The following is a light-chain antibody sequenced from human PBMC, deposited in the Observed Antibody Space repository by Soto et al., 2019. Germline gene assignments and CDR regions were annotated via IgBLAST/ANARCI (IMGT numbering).Light chain of an antibody. V-gene: IGKV3-11*01. Sequence: EIVLTQSPATLSLSPGERATISCRASQSVSSSLAWYQQKFGQAPRLLIYDASNRATGIPARFSGSGCGTDFTLSISSLESEDFAIYYCQQRSNWPLTFGGGTKVEIK. CDR2: DAS. CDR3: QQRSNWPLT. CDR1: QSVSSS. J-gene: IGKJ4*01.